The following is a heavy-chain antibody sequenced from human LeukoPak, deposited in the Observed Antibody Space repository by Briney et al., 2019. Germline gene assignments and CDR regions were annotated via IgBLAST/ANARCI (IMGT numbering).Heavy chain of an antibody. CDR1: GFTFRSHG. V-gene: IGHV3-23*01. J-gene: IGHJ1*01. Sequence: GGTLRLSYAASGFTFRSHGMNWVRQAPGKGLERVSGISPSGGITYYTDSVRGRFTISRDNSKNTVSLQMNSLRGEDTAVYYGAKDDDWGRFKDWGQGTLVTVSS. D-gene: IGHD3-16*01. CDR2: ISPSGGIT. CDR3: AKDDDWGRFKD.